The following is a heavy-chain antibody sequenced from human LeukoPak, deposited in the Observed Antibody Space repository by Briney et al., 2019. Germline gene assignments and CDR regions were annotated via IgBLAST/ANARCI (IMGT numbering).Heavy chain of an antibody. CDR3: ATNRDDYSNFDP. J-gene: IGHJ5*02. D-gene: IGHD4-11*01. CDR1: GYTFTSYG. CDR2: ISSYNGNT. Sequence: SSVKVSCKASGYTFTSYGISWVRQAPRQGLEGMGWISSYNGNTNYAQKLQGRVTMTTDTSTSTAYMELRSLGSDDTAVYYCATNRDDYSNFDPWGQGTLVTVSS. V-gene: IGHV1-18*01.